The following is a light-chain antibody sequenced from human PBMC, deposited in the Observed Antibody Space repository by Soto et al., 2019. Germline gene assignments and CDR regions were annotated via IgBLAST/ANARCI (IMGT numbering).Light chain of an antibody. CDR3: QSYDSSLSGHV. CDR2: GNR. CDR1: SSNTGAGYD. V-gene: IGLV1-40*01. J-gene: IGLJ1*01. Sequence: QSVLTQPPSVSEAPGQRVTISCTGSSSNTGAGYDVHWYQHLPGTVPKLLIYGNRNRPSGVPDRFSGSKSGTSASLAITGLQAEDEGAYYGQSYDSSLSGHVFGTGTKLTVL.